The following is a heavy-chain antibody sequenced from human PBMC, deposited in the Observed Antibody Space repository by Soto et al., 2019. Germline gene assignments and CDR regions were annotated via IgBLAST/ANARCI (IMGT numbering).Heavy chain of an antibody. CDR2: IYYSGST. D-gene: IGHD3-3*01. CDR1: GGSISSGGYY. V-gene: IGHV4-31*03. Sequence: PSETLSLTCTVSGGSISSGGYYWSWIRQHPGKGLEWIGYIYYSGSTYYNPSLKSRVTISVDTSKNQFSLKLSSVTAADTAVYYCARVRKYYDFWSGFYVDVWGKGTTVTVSS. CDR3: ARVRKYYDFWSGFYVDV. J-gene: IGHJ6*04.